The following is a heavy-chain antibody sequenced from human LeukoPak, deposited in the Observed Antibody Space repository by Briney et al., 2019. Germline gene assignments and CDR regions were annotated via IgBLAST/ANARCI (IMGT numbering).Heavy chain of an antibody. D-gene: IGHD3-22*01. CDR1: GFTFSSYA. J-gene: IGHJ6*03. CDR3: AKGSGDSSGYYYDYYYYYMDV. CDR2: ISGSGGST. V-gene: IGHV3-23*01. Sequence: PGGSLRLSCAASGFTFSSYAMSWVRQAPGKGLEWVSAISGSGGSTYYADSVKGRFAISRDNSKSTLYLQMNSLRAEDTAVYYCAKGSGDSSGYYYDYYYYYMDVWGKGTTVTVSS.